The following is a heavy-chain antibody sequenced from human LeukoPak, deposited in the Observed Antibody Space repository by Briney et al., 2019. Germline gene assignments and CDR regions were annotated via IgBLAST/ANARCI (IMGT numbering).Heavy chain of an antibody. CDR3: ARDRTVLRFLEWSSDAFDI. Sequence: SQTLSLTCTVSGGSISSGSYYWSWIRQPAGKGLEWIGRIYTSGSTNYNPSLKSRVTISVDTSKNQFSLKLSSVTAADTAVYYCARDRTVLRFLEWSSDAFDIWGQGTMVTVSS. V-gene: IGHV4-61*02. J-gene: IGHJ3*02. CDR2: IYTSGST. D-gene: IGHD3-3*01. CDR1: GGSISSGSYY.